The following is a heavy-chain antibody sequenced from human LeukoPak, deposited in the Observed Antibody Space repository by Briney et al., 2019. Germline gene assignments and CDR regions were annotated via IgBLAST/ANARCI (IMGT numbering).Heavy chain of an antibody. D-gene: IGHD3-22*01. CDR2: IYTSGST. CDR3: AREFYYYDSSGYLYYYYMDV. CDR1: GGSISSYY. V-gene: IGHV4-4*07. J-gene: IGHJ6*03. Sequence: KPSETLSLTCTVSGGSISSYYWSWIRQPAGKGLEWIGRIYTSGSTNYNPSLKSRVTMSVDTSKNQFSLKLSSVTAADTAVYYCAREFYYYDSSGYLYYYYMDVWGKGTTVTISS.